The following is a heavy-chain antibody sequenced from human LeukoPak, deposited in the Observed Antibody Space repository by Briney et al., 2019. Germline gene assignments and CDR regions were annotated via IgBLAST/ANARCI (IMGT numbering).Heavy chain of an antibody. CDR3: ARTGGRDGYNLCVCAVY. Sequence: GASVKVSCKASGYTFTGYYMHWVRQAPGQGLEWMGWINPNSGGTNYAQKFQGWVTMTRDTSISTAYMELSRLRSDDTAVYYCARTGGRDGYNLCVCAVYWGQGTLVTVSS. CDR2: INPNSGGT. J-gene: IGHJ4*02. D-gene: IGHD5-24*01. CDR1: GYTFTGYY. V-gene: IGHV1-2*04.